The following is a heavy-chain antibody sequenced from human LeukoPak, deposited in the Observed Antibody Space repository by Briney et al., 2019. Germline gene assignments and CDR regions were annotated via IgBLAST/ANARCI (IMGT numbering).Heavy chain of an antibody. V-gene: IGHV3-73*01. CDR3: TSRGIGDTASQIDY. Sequence: GGSLRLSCAASGFTFSGYAMHWVRQASGKGLEWVGRIRSKANSYATAYAASVKGRFTISRDDSKNTAYLQMNSLKTEDTAVYYCTSRGIGDTASQIDYWGQGTLVTVSS. CDR1: GFTFSGYA. CDR2: IRSKANSYAT. J-gene: IGHJ4*02. D-gene: IGHD5-18*01.